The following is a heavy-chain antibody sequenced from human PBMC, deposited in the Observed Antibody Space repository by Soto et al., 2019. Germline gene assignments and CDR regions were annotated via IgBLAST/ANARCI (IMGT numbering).Heavy chain of an antibody. V-gene: IGHV4-61*01. CDR3: AGDGEILYSSGWYGGFDP. Sequence: QVQLQESGPGLVKPSETLSLTCTVSGGSVSSGSYYWSWIRQPPGQGLEWIGYIYYSGSTNYNPSLKSRGTISVDTSKNPFSLKLSSVTAADTAVYYCAGDGEILYSSGWYGGFDPWGQGTLVTVSS. CDR2: IYYSGST. D-gene: IGHD6-19*01. CDR1: GGSVSSGSYY. J-gene: IGHJ5*02.